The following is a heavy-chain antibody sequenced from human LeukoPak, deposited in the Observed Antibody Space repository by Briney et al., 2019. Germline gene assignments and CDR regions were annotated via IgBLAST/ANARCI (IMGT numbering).Heavy chain of an antibody. D-gene: IGHD3-10*01. CDR3: ARGTDYYGSGNYLYYGMDV. V-gene: IGHV4-39*07. J-gene: IGHJ6*02. CDR1: GGSIGSSSYY. Sequence: SETLSLTCTVSGGSIGSSSYYWGWIRQPPGEGLEWIGNIYYSGGTYYNPSLKSRVTISIGTSKNQFSLKLSSVTAADTAVYYCARGTDYYGSGNYLYYGMDVWGQGTTVTVSS. CDR2: IYYSGGT.